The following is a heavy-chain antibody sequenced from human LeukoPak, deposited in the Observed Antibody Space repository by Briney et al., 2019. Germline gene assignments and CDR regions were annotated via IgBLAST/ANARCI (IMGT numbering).Heavy chain of an antibody. CDR2: IWYDGSNK. CDR3: ARDHGWQGFDY. J-gene: IGHJ4*02. Sequence: PGGSLRLSCAASGFTFSSYGMHWVRQAPGKGLEWVAVIWYDGSNKYYADSVKGRFTISRDNSKNTLYLQMNSLRAEDTAVYYCARDHGWQGFDYWGQGTLVTVSS. CDR1: GFTFSSYG. D-gene: IGHD6-19*01. V-gene: IGHV3-33*01.